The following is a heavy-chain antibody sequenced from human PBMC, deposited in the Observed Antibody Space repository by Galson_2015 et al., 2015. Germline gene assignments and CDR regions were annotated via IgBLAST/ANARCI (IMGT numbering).Heavy chain of an antibody. CDR1: GFTFSSYS. Sequence: SLRLSCAASGFTFSSYSMNWDRQAPGKGLEWVSSISSSSSYIYYADSVKGRFTISRDNAKNSLYLQMNSLRAEDTAVYYCARAKDIVVVPAAIGIDYWGQGTLVTVSS. J-gene: IGHJ4*02. CDR3: ARAKDIVVVPAAIGIDY. CDR2: ISSSSSYI. D-gene: IGHD2-2*02. V-gene: IGHV3-21*01.